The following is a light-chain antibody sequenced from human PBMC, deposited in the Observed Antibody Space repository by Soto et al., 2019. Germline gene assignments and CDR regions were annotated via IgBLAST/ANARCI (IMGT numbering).Light chain of an antibody. CDR2: DAS. CDR1: QGISSY. CDR3: QQVNVYPST. V-gene: IGKV1-9*01. Sequence: IQLTQSPSSLSASVGGRGTITCLASQGISSYLGWYQQKPGKAPNLLIYDASTLHSGVPSRFSGGGSGTDFTLTISSLQPEDFATYYCQQVNVYPSTFGGGTKVDIK. J-gene: IGKJ4*01.